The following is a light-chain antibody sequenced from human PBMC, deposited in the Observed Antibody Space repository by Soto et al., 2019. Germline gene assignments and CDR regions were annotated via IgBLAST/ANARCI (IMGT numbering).Light chain of an antibody. Sequence: QSALTQPASVSGSPGQSITISCTGTSSDVGGYNYVSWYQQHPGKAPKLMIYEVSNRPSGVSNRFSGSKSGNTASLTISGLQAEDEADYYCISYTNSNTLYVFGTGNKVTVL. J-gene: IGLJ1*01. CDR1: SSDVGGYNY. CDR2: EVS. CDR3: ISYTNSNTLYV. V-gene: IGLV2-14*01.